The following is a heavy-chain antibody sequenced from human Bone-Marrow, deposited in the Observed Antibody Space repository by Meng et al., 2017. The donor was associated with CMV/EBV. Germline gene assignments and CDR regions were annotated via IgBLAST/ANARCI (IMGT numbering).Heavy chain of an antibody. D-gene: IGHD2-2*01. CDR1: GFTFRSYE. V-gene: IGHV3-48*03. CDR3: ARDRGTVVPAAGVGGYYGMDV. J-gene: IGHJ6*02. CDR2: ISSSGSTI. Sequence: GESLKISCAASGFTFRSYEMNWVRQAPGKGLEWVSYISSSGSTIYYADSVKGRFTISRDNAKNSLYLQMNSLRAEDTAVYYCARDRGTVVPAAGVGGYYGMDVWGQGTTVTVSS.